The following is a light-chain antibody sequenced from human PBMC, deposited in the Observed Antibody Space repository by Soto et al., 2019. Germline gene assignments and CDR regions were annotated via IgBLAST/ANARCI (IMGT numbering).Light chain of an antibody. J-gene: IGKJ1*01. CDR3: QQYGSSPRT. V-gene: IGKV3-20*01. Sequence: EIVLTQSPFTLSFSPGERSTLSFRASQTVSSSYLAWYQQKPGQAPRLLIYGASNRATGIPDRFGGSGSGADFTLTISRLEPEDFAVYYCQQYGSSPRTFGQGTKVDIK. CDR1: QTVSSSY. CDR2: GAS.